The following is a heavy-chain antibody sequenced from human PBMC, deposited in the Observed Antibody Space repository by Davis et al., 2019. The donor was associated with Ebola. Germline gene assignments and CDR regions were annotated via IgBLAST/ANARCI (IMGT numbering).Heavy chain of an antibody. CDR3: ARGRIAARPVSEWFDP. CDR1: GFTFADYA. Sequence: PGGSLRFSCAASGFTFADYAMNWVRQAPGKGLEWVSGISGSGGNTYYADSVKGRFTISRDNSKNSLYLQMHSLRADETAVYYCARGRIAARPVSEWFDPWGQGALVTVSS. J-gene: IGHJ5*02. V-gene: IGHV3-23*01. D-gene: IGHD6-6*01. CDR2: ISGSGGNT.